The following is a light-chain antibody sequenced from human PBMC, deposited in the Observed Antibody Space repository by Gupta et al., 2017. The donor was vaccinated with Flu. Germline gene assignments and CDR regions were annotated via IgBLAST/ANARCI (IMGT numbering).Light chain of an antibody. J-gene: IGKJ4*01. Sequence: IVMTQSPATLSVSPGERATLSCRSSQNVRYNFLAWYQQKPGQAPRLLMHGISTRAAGIPARFSGSGSGKEFTLTISSLQSEDFAVYYCQHYSDWPLTFGGGTKVVMK. CDR1: QNVRYN. V-gene: IGKV3-15*01. CDR2: GIS. CDR3: QHYSDWPLT.